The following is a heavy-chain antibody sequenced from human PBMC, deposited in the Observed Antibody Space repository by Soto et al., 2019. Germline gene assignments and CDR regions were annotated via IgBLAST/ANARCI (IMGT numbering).Heavy chain of an antibody. D-gene: IGHD1-26*01. CDR1: GGSINSYY. CDR2: IYYSGRT. J-gene: IGHJ4*02. V-gene: IGHV4-59*01. Sequence: QVQLQESGPGLVKPSETLSLTCTVSGGSINSYYWSWIRQPPGKGLEWIGYIYYSGRTNYNPSIKSRVTISVDTSKNQFSLKLSSVTAADTAVYYCARRYGGNFDYWGQGTLVTVSS. CDR3: ARRYGGNFDY.